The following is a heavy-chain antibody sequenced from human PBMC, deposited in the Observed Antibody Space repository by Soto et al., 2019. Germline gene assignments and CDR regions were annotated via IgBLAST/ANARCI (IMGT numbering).Heavy chain of an antibody. V-gene: IGHV4-31*03. CDR1: GGSISSGGYY. CDR2: IYYSGST. CDR3: ASNPYGDYDYYYYYGMDV. J-gene: IGHJ6*02. D-gene: IGHD4-17*01. Sequence: SETLSLTCTVSGGSISSGGYYWSSIRQHPGKGLEWIGYIYYSGSTYYNPSLKSRVTISVDTSKNQFSLKLSSVTAADTAVYYCASNPYGDYDYYYYYGMDVWGQGTTVTVSS.